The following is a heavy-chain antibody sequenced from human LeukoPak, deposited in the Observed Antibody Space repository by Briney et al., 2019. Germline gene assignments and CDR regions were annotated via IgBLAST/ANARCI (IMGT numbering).Heavy chain of an antibody. CDR3: ARDLKD. Sequence: GGSLRLSCAASGFTFSSYAMHWVRQAPGKGLEWVAVISYDGSNKYYADSVKGRFTISRDNSKNTLYLQMNSLRAEDTAVYYCARDLKDWGQGTLVTVSS. CDR2: ISYDGSNK. V-gene: IGHV3-30*04. J-gene: IGHJ4*02. CDR1: GFTFSSYA.